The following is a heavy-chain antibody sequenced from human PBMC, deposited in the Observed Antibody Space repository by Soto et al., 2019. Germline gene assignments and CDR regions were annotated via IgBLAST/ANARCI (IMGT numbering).Heavy chain of an antibody. V-gene: IGHV1-69*06. J-gene: IGHJ5*02. D-gene: IGHD3-22*01. CDR2: IIPIFGTT. Sequence: GASVKVSCKASGGTFGSDAITWVRQAPGQGLEWVGRIIPIFGTTNYAQNLQGRVTISADKSTLTSYMELHSLTSDDTALNYCARDRTDSGYYTNWLDPWGQGTQVTVSS. CDR3: ARDRTDSGYYTNWLDP. CDR1: GGTFGSDA.